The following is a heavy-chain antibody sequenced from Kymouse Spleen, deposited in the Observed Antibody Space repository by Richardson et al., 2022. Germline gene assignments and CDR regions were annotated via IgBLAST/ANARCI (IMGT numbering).Heavy chain of an antibody. V-gene: IGHV4-39*01. CDR1: GGSISSSSYY. CDR3: ARYITMVRGVIIFDY. Sequence: QLQLQESGPGLVKPSETLSLTCTVSGGSISSSSYYWGWIRQPPGKGLEWIGSIYYSGSTYYNPSLKSRVTISVDTSKNQFSLKLSSVTAADTAVYYCARYITMVRGVIIFDYWGQGTLVTVSS. CDR2: IYYSGST. D-gene: IGHD3-10*01. J-gene: IGHJ4*02.